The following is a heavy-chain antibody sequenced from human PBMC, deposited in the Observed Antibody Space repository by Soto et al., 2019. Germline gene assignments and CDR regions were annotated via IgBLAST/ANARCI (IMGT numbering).Heavy chain of an antibody. CDR3: AKGSIEYSAAVDN. D-gene: IGHD5-12*01. Sequence: DVQLLESGGGLVQPGGSLRLSCAAPGFSFSSYAMVWVRQAPGKGVEWVAVISARGGSSYFPDPGKGRFTLSRDTSKNVLSLEMNSLRAEDAAIYFCAKGSIEYSAAVDNWGQGTLVVVSS. J-gene: IGHJ4*02. CDR2: ISARGGSS. V-gene: IGHV3-23*01. CDR1: GFSFSSYA.